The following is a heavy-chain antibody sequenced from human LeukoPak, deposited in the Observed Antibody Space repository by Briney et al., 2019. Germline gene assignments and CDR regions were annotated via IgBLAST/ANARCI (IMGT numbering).Heavy chain of an antibody. Sequence: GESLKISCKGSGYSFTSYWIGWVRQMPGKGLEWMGIIYPGDSDTRYSPSFQGQVTISADKSISTAYLQWSSLKASDTAMYYCARQEDYYDSSGRGPYFDYWGQGTLVTVSS. CDR3: ARQEDYYDSSGRGPYFDY. CDR2: IYPGDSDT. CDR1: GYSFTSYW. J-gene: IGHJ4*02. V-gene: IGHV5-51*01. D-gene: IGHD3-22*01.